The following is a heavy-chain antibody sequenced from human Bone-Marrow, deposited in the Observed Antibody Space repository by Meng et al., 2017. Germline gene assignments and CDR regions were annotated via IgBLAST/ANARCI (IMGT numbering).Heavy chain of an antibody. CDR3: AKGGYVSGSSYSPIDY. D-gene: IGHD3-10*01. CDR2: ISSSSSYI. V-gene: IGHV3-21*01. J-gene: IGHJ4*02. CDR1: GFTFSSYS. Sequence: GESLKISCAASGFTFSSYSMNWVRQAPGKGLEWVSSISSSSSYIYYADSVKGRFTISRDNAKNSLYLQMNSLRAEDTAVYYCAKGGYVSGSSYSPIDYWGQGTLVTVSS.